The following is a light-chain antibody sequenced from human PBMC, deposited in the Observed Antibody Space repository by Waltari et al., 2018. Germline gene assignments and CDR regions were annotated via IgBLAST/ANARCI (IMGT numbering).Light chain of an antibody. CDR1: QGVRND. Sequence: AIQMTQSPSSLSASIGDRVTITCRASQGVRNDVGWYQQKPGKAPNLLVYAASTLHIGVPSRFSGSGADTDFTLSCTCLQPDDFATYDCLQDYSYPRTSGQVTRVEIK. J-gene: IGKJ1*01. V-gene: IGKV1-6*01. CDR2: AAS. CDR3: LQDYSYPRT.